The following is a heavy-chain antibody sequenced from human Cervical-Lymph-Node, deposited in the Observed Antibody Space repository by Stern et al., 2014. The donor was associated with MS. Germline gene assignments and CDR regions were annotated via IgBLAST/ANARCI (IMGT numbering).Heavy chain of an antibody. Sequence: VQLVQSGGGVVQPGKSLRLSCADSGFTFSSYSMHWVRQAPGKGLEWVAVISYHEPIIDYADSVEGRFTISRANFMNTLYLQMDSLRAEDTAVYYCARGDTISPLYYFDFWGRGTLVTVSS. D-gene: IGHD5-24*01. J-gene: IGHJ4*01. CDR1: GFTFSSYS. V-gene: IGHV3-30-3*01. CDR3: ARGDTISPLYYFDF. CDR2: ISYHEPII.